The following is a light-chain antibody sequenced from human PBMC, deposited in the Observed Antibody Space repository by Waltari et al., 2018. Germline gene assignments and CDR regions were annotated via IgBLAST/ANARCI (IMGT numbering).Light chain of an antibody. CDR3: STYTTGVV. V-gene: IGLV2-14*03. CDR2: DVT. Sequence: QSVLTQPASVTGSPGQSITISCTGSSSDVGDHNYVSWYQQHPGKVPKLLVFDVTHRPSGVSDRFSGSKSGNTASLTISGLQAEDEGDYYCSTYTTGVVFGGGTKLTVL. J-gene: IGLJ2*01. CDR1: SSDVGDHNY.